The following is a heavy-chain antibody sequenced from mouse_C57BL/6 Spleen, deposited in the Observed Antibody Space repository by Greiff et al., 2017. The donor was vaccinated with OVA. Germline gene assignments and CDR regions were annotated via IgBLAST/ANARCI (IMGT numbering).Heavy chain of an antibody. J-gene: IGHJ3*01. CDR2: INPNNGGT. Sequence: EVQLQQSGPELVKPGASVKISCKASGYTFTDYYMNWVKQSHGKSLEWIGDINPNNGGTSYNQKFKGKATLTVDKSSSTAYMELRSLTSEDSAVYYCAREGYDYDECAYWGQGTLVTVSA. CDR1: GYTFTDYY. D-gene: IGHD2-4*01. CDR3: AREGYDYDECAY. V-gene: IGHV1-26*01.